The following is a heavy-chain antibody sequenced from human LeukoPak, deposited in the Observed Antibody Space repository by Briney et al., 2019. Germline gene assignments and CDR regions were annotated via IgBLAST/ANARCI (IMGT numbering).Heavy chain of an antibody. V-gene: IGHV1-69*05. J-gene: IGHJ5*02. Sequence: SVKVSCKASGYTFTSYAISWVRQAPGQGLEWMGGIIPIFGTANYAQKFQGRVTITTDESTSTAYMELSSLRSEDTAVYYCASLSRGSSSWYGKYNWFDPWGQGTLVTVSS. CDR1: GYTFTSYA. CDR2: IIPIFGTA. CDR3: ASLSRGSSSWYGKYNWFDP. D-gene: IGHD6-13*01.